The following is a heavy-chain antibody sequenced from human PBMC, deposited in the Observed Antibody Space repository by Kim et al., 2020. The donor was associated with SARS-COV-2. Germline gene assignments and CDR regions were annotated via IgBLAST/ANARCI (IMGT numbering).Heavy chain of an antibody. Sequence: GGSLRLSCAASGFTFSSYAMHWVRQAPGKGLEWVAVISYDGSNKYYAYSVKGRFTISRDNSKNTLYLQMNSLRAEDTAVYYCAKSYGDSTGGYFDYWGQG. J-gene: IGHJ4*02. CDR2: ISYDGSNK. V-gene: IGHV3-30*04. CDR3: AKSYGDSTGGYFDY. CDR1: GFTFSSYA. D-gene: IGHD4-17*01.